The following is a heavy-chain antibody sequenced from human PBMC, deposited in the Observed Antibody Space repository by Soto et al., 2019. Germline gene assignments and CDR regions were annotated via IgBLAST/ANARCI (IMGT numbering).Heavy chain of an antibody. CDR2: IWYDGSNK. Sequence: GGSLRLSCATSGFIFSSYGMQWVRQAPGKGLEWVAVIWYDGSNKYYADSVKGRFTISRDNSKNTLFLQMYSLRAEDTALYYCARDWRITGTDPHFDYWGQGTLVTVSS. V-gene: IGHV3-33*01. CDR3: ARDWRITGTDPHFDY. CDR1: GFIFSSYG. J-gene: IGHJ4*02. D-gene: IGHD1-7*01.